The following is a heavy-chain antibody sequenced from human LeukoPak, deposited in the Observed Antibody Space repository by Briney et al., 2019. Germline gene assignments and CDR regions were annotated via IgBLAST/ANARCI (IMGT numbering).Heavy chain of an antibody. J-gene: IGHJ4*02. CDR3: ASLEGGPSDGR. D-gene: IGHD3-3*01. Sequence: GGSLRLSCEVSGFPVRSRYMTWVRQPPGKELECVAVIYSGGTTYHIDSVKGRFTISRDISKSTMYLEMNNLRVEDTAIYYCASLEGGPSDGRWGQGTLVTVSS. CDR1: GFPVRSRY. CDR2: IYSGGTT. V-gene: IGHV3-53*01.